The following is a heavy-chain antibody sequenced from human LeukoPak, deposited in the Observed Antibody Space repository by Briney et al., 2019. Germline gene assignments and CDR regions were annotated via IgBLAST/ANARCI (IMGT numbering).Heavy chain of an antibody. Sequence: GGSLRLTCAASGFSISSYERNWIRQPPGKGLEWVSYISNSGSTIYYEGSVNGRFTISRDNAKISLYLQMNSLRAEDTAVYYCARDEALVNQWLAKGDDVFDIWGQGTMVTVSS. D-gene: IGHD6-19*01. CDR2: ISNSGSTI. CDR3: ARDEALVNQWLAKGDDVFDI. CDR1: GFSISSYE. V-gene: IGHV3-48*03. J-gene: IGHJ3*02.